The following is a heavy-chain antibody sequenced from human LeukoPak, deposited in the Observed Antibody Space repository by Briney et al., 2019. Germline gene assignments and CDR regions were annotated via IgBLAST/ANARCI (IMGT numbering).Heavy chain of an antibody. Sequence: ASVTVSFKSYVYTFTFYGISWVRQAPGQGLEWRGWISDYNGHRNFAHKLQDRVTMTTDTSTNTAYMELRSLISDDTAFYYCARDRYGTGSYDYWGQGTLVAVSS. CDR2: ISDYNGHR. CDR3: ARDRYGTGSYDY. CDR1: VYTFTFYG. V-gene: IGHV1-18*01. J-gene: IGHJ4*02. D-gene: IGHD3-10*01.